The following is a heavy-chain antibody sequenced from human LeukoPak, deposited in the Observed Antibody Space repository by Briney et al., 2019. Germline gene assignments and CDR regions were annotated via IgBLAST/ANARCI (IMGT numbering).Heavy chain of an antibody. CDR3: ARLLGTS. J-gene: IGHJ5*02. CDR1: GFTVSSYY. D-gene: IGHD2/OR15-2a*01. V-gene: IGHV3-53*01. Sequence: GGSLRLSRAASGFTVSSYYMSWVRQAPGKGLEWVSIICSDGTTYYADSVKGRFTVSRDNSKNTLYLQMNSLRAEDTAVYYCARLLGTSWGQGTLVTVSS. CDR2: ICSDGTT.